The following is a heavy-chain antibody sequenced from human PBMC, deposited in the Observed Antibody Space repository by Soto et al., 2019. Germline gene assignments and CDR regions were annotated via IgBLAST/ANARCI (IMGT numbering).Heavy chain of an antibody. J-gene: IGHJ4*02. CDR3: ARDTPNSYDSSGSLDY. CDR1: GFTVSSNY. V-gene: IGHV3-66*01. CDR2: IYSGGST. D-gene: IGHD3-22*01. Sequence: PGGSLRLSCAASGFTVSSNYMSWVRQAPGKGLEWVSVIYSGGSTYYADSVKGRFTISRDNSKNTLYLQMNSLRAEDTAVYYCARDTPNSYDSSGSLDYGGQGPLVPVSS.